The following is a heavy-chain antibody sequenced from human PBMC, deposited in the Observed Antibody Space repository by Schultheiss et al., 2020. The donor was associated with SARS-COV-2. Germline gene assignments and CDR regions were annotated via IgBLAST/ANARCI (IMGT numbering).Heavy chain of an antibody. CDR3: AKERAVAGTVDY. CDR1: GFTFSSYG. Sequence: GGSLRLSCAASGFTFSSYGMHWVRQAPGKGLEWVAVISYDGSNKYYTDSVKGRFAISRDNSKNTVYLQMDSLRVEDTAVYYCAKERAVAGTVDYWGQGTLVTVSS. J-gene: IGHJ4*02. D-gene: IGHD6-19*01. CDR2: ISYDGSNK. V-gene: IGHV3-30*18.